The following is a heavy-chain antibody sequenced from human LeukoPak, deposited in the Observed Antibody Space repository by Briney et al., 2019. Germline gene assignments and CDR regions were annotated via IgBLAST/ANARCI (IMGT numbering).Heavy chain of an antibody. V-gene: IGHV4-39*01. J-gene: IGHJ4*02. CDR3: ARSYNGYLSYFDY. Sequence: SETLSLTCTVSGGSISSRSYYWGWIRQPPGKGLEWIGSMYYSGSTYYNPSLKSRVTISVDTSKNQFSLKLSSVTAADTAVYYCARSYNGYLSYFDYWGQGTLVTVSS. D-gene: IGHD1-14*01. CDR2: MYYSGST. CDR1: GGSISSRSYY.